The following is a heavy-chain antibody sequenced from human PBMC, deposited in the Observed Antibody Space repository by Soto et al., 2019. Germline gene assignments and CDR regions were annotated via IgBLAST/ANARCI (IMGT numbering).Heavy chain of an antibody. V-gene: IGHV3-74*01. CDR1: GFTFISYG. Sequence: PGLSLRLSYAAAGFTFISYGMNCIRQAPGKGLEWVSHIDSNGSSTSYADSVKGRFTISRDNAKNTLYLQMNSLRAEDTAVYYCARDESVSSSWFSVDGMDVWGQGTTVTVSS. CDR2: IDSNGSST. J-gene: IGHJ6*02. CDR3: ARDESVSSSWFSVDGMDV. D-gene: IGHD6-13*01.